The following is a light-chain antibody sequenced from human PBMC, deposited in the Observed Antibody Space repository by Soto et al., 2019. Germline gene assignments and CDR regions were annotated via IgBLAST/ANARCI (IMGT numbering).Light chain of an antibody. Sequence: EFVLTQSPGTLSLSPGDRATLSCRASQSIVGTNLAWYQQKPGQAPRLLVYEASSRPTGIPDRFRGSGSGTDFTLTISRVEPEDFAVYYCHKYGNLVITFGQGTRLDIK. J-gene: IGKJ5*01. V-gene: IGKV3-20*01. CDR1: QSIVGTN. CDR2: EAS. CDR3: HKYGNLVIT.